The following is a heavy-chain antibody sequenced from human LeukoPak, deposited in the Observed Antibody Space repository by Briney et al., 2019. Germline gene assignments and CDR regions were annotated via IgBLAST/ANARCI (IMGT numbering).Heavy chain of an antibody. CDR3: ASPSYCSGGSCYGDYYYGMDV. V-gene: IGHV3-11*01. CDR1: GFTFSDYY. D-gene: IGHD2-15*01. J-gene: IGHJ6*02. Sequence: NPGGSLRLSCAASGFTFSDYYMSWIRQAPGKGLEWVSYISSSGGTIYYADSVRGRFTISRDNAKNSLYLQMNSLRAEDTAVYYCASPSYCSGGSCYGDYYYGMDVWGQGTTVTVSS. CDR2: ISSSGGTI.